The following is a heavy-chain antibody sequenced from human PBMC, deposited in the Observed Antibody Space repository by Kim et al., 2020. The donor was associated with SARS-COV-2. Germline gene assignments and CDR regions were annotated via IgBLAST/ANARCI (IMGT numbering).Heavy chain of an antibody. CDR3: AKPGFPGWERGYFDY. Sequence: DSVKGRFTISRDVSKITLYLQMNRLRAEDTAVYYGAKPGFPGWERGYFDYWGQGTLVTVSA. V-gene: IGHV3-23*01. J-gene: IGHJ4*02. D-gene: IGHD1-1*01.